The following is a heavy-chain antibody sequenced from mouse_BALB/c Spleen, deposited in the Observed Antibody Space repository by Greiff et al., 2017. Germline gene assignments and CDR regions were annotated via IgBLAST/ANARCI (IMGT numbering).Heavy chain of an antibody. Sequence: VQLKESGPELVKPGASVKMSCKASGYTFTSYVMHWVKQKPGQGLEWIGYINPYNDGTKYNEKFKGKATLTSDKSSSTAYMELSSLTSEDSAVYYCASYYRYGDFDYWGQGTTLTVSS. CDR1: GYTFTSYV. V-gene: IGHV1-14*01. J-gene: IGHJ2*01. CDR3: ASYYRYGDFDY. D-gene: IGHD2-14*01. CDR2: INPYNDGT.